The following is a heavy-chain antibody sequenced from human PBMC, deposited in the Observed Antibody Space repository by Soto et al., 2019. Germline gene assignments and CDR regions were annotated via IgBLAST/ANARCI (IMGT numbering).Heavy chain of an antibody. J-gene: IGHJ4*02. D-gene: IGHD6-19*01. CDR1: GYRFTDYW. CDR3: ATRPGVHSGGFFGV. V-gene: IGHV5-51*01. CDR2: IYPGDSDT. Sequence: PGESLKISCKGSGYRFTDYWIAWVRQMPGEGLEWMGIIYPGDSDTRYSPSFRGQVTFSADKSISTAYLQWNSLKASDTAIYYCATRPGVHSGGFFGVWGQGTLVTVSS.